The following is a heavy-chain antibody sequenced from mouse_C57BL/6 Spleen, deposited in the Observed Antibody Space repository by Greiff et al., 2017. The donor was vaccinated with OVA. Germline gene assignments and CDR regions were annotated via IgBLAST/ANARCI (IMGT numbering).Heavy chain of an antibody. CDR1: GYSFTDYN. Sequence: VQLQQSGPELVKPGASVKISCKASGYSFTDYNMNWVKQSNGKSLEWIGVINPNNGTTSYTQKLKGKATLTVDQTSSTAYMQLNSLTSEDSAVYYCARSGGNCYGSSDFDYWGQGTTLTVSS. V-gene: IGHV1-39*01. D-gene: IGHD1-1*01. CDR2: INPNNGTT. CDR3: ARSGGNCYGSSDFDY. J-gene: IGHJ2*01.